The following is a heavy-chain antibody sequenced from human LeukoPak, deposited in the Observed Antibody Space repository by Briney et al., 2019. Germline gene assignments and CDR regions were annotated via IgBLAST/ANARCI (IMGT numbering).Heavy chain of an antibody. V-gene: IGHV3-9*01. CDR1: GFTFDDYA. Sequence: PGGSLRLSCAASGFTFDDYAMHWVRQAPGKGLEWASGISWSSGSIGYADSVKGRFTISRDNAKNSLYLQMNSLRAEDTALYYCAKDTLYYGMDVWGQGTTVTVSS. CDR2: ISWSSGSI. CDR3: AKDTLYYGMDV. J-gene: IGHJ6*02.